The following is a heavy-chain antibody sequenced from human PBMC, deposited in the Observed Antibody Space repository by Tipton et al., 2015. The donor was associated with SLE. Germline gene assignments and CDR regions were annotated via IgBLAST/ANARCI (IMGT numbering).Heavy chain of an antibody. Sequence: TLSLTCTVSGGSISSYYWSWIRQPPGKGLEWIGYIYYSGSTNYNPSLKSRVTISLDTSKNQLSLKVSSVTAADTAVYYCARRVGNWYFDLWGRGTLVTVSS. D-gene: IGHD2-2*01. V-gene: IGHV4-59*01. CDR2: IYYSGST. CDR3: ARRVGNWYFDL. CDR1: GGSISSYY. J-gene: IGHJ2*01.